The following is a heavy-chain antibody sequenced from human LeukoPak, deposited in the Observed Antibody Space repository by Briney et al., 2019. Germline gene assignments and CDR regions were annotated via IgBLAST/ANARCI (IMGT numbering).Heavy chain of an antibody. CDR1: GGSFSGYY. Sequence: SETLSLTCAVYGGSFSGYYWSWFRQPPGKGLEWIGEINHSGSTNYNPSLKSRVTISVDTSKNQFSLKLSSVTAADTAVYYCARVRTKYDILTGYHHYYYYMDVWGKGTTVTVSS. CDR2: INHSGST. CDR3: ARVRTKYDILTGYHHYYYYMDV. D-gene: IGHD3-9*01. J-gene: IGHJ6*03. V-gene: IGHV4-34*01.